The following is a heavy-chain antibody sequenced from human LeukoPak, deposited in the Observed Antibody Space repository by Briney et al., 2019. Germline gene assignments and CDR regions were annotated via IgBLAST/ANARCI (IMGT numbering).Heavy chain of an antibody. J-gene: IGHJ5*02. CDR2: IIPILGIA. CDR3: ARGPGLFSPDRWS. CDR1: GGTFSSYA. Sequence: ASVKVSCKASGGTFSSYAISWVRQAPGQGLEWMGRIIPILGIANYAQKFQGRVTITADKSASTAYMELSSLRSEDTAVYYFARGPGLFSPDRWSWGQGNLVTVSS. D-gene: IGHD3-16*01. V-gene: IGHV1-69*04.